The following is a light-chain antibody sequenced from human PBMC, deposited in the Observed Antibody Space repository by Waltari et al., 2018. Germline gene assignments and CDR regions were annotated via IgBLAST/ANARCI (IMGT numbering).Light chain of an antibody. V-gene: IGLV3-21*04. CDR2: YDS. Sequence: SYVVTQPLAVSVAPGKTANITCGGDKIGDKSVHWYQKKPGQAPVLVMHYDSGRPSGVPERISGSNVGDTASLTISRAEAGDEADYYCQVWDSASDHVVFGGGTKLTVL. J-gene: IGLJ2*01. CDR3: QVWDSASDHVV. CDR1: KIGDKS.